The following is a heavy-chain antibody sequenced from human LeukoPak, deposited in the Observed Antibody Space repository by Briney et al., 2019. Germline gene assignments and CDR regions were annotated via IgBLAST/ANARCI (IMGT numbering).Heavy chain of an antibody. D-gene: IGHD1-26*01. CDR3: ARARIVGAITSLDY. CDR1: GFTVSSNY. J-gene: IGHJ4*02. Sequence: GGSLRLSCAASGFTVSSNYMSWVRQAPGKGLEYVSAISSNGGSTYYANSVKGRFTISRDNSKNTLYLQMGSLRAEDMAVYYCARARIVGAITSLDYWGQGTLVTVSS. CDR2: ISSNGGST. V-gene: IGHV3-64*01.